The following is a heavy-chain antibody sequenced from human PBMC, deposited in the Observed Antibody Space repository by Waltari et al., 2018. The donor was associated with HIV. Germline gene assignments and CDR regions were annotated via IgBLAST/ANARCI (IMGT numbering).Heavy chain of an antibody. J-gene: IGHJ6*02. D-gene: IGHD6-13*01. CDR3: ARGLGFTLIAASRDGMDV. Sequence: QVQLVQSGAEVKKPGASVKDSCKASGYTFTSYDINWVRQATGQGLEWMGWRNPNSGNTSIAPKSQGRVTITRNTTISTAYMELSGLRSEDTAVYYCARGLGFTLIAASRDGMDVWGQGTTVTVSS. CDR1: GYTFTSYD. CDR2: RNPNSGNT. V-gene: IGHV1-8*01.